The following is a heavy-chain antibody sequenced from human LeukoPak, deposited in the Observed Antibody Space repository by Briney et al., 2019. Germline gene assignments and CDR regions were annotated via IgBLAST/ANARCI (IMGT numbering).Heavy chain of an antibody. CDR2: INHSGCN. Sequence: SETPSLTCAVYGGSFSGYYWSWIRQPPGKGLEWIGEINHSGCNNYHASLNSRVTISVDTSMNQFSLKLSSVTAADTAVYYCARGSAAAGTRRWYFDYWGQGTLVTVSS. V-gene: IGHV4-34*01. D-gene: IGHD6-13*01. J-gene: IGHJ4*02. CDR3: ARGSAAAGTRRWYFDY. CDR1: GGSFSGYY.